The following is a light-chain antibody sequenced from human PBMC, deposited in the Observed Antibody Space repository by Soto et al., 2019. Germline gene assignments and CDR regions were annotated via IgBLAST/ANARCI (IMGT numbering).Light chain of an antibody. CDR1: QSVSSN. CDR3: QQYNNWPLT. CDR2: GSS. J-gene: IGKJ4*01. V-gene: IGKV3-15*01. Sequence: EIVMTQSPATLSVSPGERATLSCRASQSVSSNLAWYQQKPVQAPRLLIYGSSTRATGIPARFSGSGSGTEFTLTISSPQSEDFAVYYCQQYNNWPLTFGGGTKVDI.